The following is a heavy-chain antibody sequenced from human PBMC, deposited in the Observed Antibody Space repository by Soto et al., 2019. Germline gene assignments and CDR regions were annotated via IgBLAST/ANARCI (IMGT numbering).Heavy chain of an antibody. CDR1: GYSFTSYG. CDR2: ISAYNGNT. CDR3: ARDTDYYDSSGYYDSGNYYYGMDV. Sequence: QVQLVQSGAEVKKPGASVKVSCKASGYSFTSYGISWVRQAPGQGLEWMGWISAYNGNTNYAQKLQGRVTMTTDTSTSTVYMELRSLRSDDTAVYYCARDTDYYDSSGYYDSGNYYYGMDVWGQGTTVTVSS. J-gene: IGHJ6*02. V-gene: IGHV1-18*01. D-gene: IGHD3-22*01.